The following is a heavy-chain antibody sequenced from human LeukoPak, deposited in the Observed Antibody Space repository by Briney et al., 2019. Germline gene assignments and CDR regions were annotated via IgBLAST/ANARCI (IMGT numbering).Heavy chain of an antibody. D-gene: IGHD4-11*01. J-gene: IGHJ4*02. V-gene: IGHV4-30-2*01. CDR1: GGSISSGGYY. CDR3: ARRSENTVTTPHFDY. CDR2: IYHSGST. Sequence: PSETLSLTCTVSGGSISSGGYYWSWIRQPPGKGLEWIGYIYHSGSTYYNPSLKSRVTISVDRSKNQFSPKLSSVTAADTAVYYCARRSENTVTTPHFDYWGQGTLVTVSS.